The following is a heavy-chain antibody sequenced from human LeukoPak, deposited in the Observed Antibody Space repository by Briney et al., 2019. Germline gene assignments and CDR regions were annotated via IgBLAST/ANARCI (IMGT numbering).Heavy chain of an antibody. J-gene: IGHJ4*02. CDR2: IYYSGST. V-gene: IGHV4-59*01. CDR1: GCSISSYD. CDR3: ARDSSGTAVDY. Sequence: SETLSLTCTVSGCSISSYDWSWIRQPPGKGLEWIGYIYYSGSTNYNPSLKSRVTISVDTSKNQFSLKLSSVTAADTAVYYCARDSSGTAVDYWGQGTLVTVSS.